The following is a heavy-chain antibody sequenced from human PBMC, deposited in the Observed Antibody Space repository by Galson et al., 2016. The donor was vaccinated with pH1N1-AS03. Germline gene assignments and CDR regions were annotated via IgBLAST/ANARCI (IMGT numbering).Heavy chain of an antibody. CDR1: GFIFSNYA. Sequence: SLRLSCAASGFIFSNYAMTWVRQAPGKGLEWVSAISPTGPHHAVSVKGRFTISRDNSKNTVYLQMNSLRVEDTAFYFCAREINYGRGWYSVDYWGQGTLVTVSS. J-gene: IGHJ4*02. CDR2: ISPTGP. V-gene: IGHV3-23*01. D-gene: IGHD6-19*01. CDR3: AREINYGRGWYSVDY.